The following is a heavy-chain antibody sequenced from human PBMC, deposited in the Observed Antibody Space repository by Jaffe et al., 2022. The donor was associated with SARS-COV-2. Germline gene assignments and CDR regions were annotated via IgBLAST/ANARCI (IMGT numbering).Heavy chain of an antibody. D-gene: IGHD3-3*01. J-gene: IGHJ4*02. CDR3: ARHIYDFWSAYADY. V-gene: IGHV4-39*01. CDR2: VSYSGST. Sequence: QLQLQESGPGLAKPSETLSLTCTVSGGSISSSPYYWGWIRQPPGKGLEWIGSVSYSGSTYYNPSLKSRVTISVDTSKNQFSLRLSSVTAADTAVYYCARHIYDFWSAYADYWGQGTLVTVSS. CDR1: GGSISSSPYY.